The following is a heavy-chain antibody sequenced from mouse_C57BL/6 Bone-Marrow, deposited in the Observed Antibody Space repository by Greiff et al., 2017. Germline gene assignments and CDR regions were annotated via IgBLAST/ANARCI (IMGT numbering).Heavy chain of an antibody. CDR3: ARERIYYYGSSYGYAMDY. Sequence: QVQLQQPGAELVKPGASVKMSCKASGYTFTSYWITWVKQRPGQGLEWIGDIYPGSGSTNYNEKFKSKATLTVDTSSSTAYMQLSSLTSEDSAVYFCARERIYYYGSSYGYAMDYWGQGTSVTVAS. CDR2: IYPGSGST. V-gene: IGHV1-55*01. CDR1: GYTFTSYW. J-gene: IGHJ4*01. D-gene: IGHD1-1*01.